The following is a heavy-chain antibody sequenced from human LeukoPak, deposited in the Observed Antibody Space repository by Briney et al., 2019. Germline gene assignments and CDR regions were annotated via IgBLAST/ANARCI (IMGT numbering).Heavy chain of an antibody. J-gene: IGHJ4*02. CDR3: AREDTVVSLDY. D-gene: IGHD2-21*01. CDR1: GYTFTGYY. CDR2: INPNSGGT. V-gene: IGHV1-2*02. Sequence: ASVKVSCKASGYTFTGYYMYWVRQAPGRGLEWMEWINPNSGGTNYAQKFQGRVTMTRDTSISTAYMELSRLRSDDTAVYYCAREDTVVSLDYWGQGTLVTVSS.